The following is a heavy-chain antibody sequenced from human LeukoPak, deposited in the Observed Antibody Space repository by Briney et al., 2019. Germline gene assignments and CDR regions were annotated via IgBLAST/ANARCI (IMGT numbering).Heavy chain of an antibody. Sequence: GESLRISCKGSGYSFTSYWISWVRQMPGKGLGWMWTIDPSDSYTNYSPSFQGHVSISADKSISTAYLQWSSLKASDTAMYYCARHSSGWTFDPWGQGTLVTVSS. CDR2: IDPSDSYT. D-gene: IGHD6-19*01. CDR1: GYSFTSYW. CDR3: ARHSSGWTFDP. V-gene: IGHV5-10-1*01. J-gene: IGHJ5*02.